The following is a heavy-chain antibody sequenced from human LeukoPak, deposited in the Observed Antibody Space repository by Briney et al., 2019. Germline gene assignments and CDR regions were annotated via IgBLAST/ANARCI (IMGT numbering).Heavy chain of an antibody. CDR2: ISSSGSTI. J-gene: IGHJ6*03. CDR3: ARGARRGSYYYYMDV. V-gene: IGHV3-48*04. D-gene: IGHD1-26*01. CDR1: GFTFSSYA. Sequence: GGSLRLSCAASGFTFSSYAMHWIRQAPGKGLEWVSYISSSGSTIYYADSVKGRFTISRDNAKNSLYLQMNSLRAEDTAVYYCARGARRGSYYYYMDVWGKGTTVTISS.